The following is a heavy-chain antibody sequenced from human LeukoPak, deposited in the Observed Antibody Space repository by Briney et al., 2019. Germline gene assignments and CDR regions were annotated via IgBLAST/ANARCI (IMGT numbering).Heavy chain of an antibody. CDR1: GFTFSSYA. Sequence: GRSLRLSCAASGFTFSSYAMHWVRQAPGKGLEWVAAISYDGSIKYSADSVKGRFTISRDNSKNALYLQMDSLRADDTAVYYCARGPSGYHNTGGQGTLVTVSS. D-gene: IGHD5-12*01. CDR3: ARGPSGYHNT. V-gene: IGHV3-30*04. CDR2: ISYDGSIK. J-gene: IGHJ4*02.